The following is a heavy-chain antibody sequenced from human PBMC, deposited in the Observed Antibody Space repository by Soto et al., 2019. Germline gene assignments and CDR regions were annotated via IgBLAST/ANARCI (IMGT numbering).Heavy chain of an antibody. CDR2: IYHSGST. Sequence: SETLSLTCAVSGDSISSSKWWSWVRQPPGKGLEWIGEIYHSGSTNYNPSLESRVAISVDTSKNQFSLNLRSVTAADTAVYYCGPRGAVAPRGYWGQGTLVTVSS. D-gene: IGHD2-15*01. V-gene: IGHV4-4*02. CDR3: GPRGAVAPRGY. J-gene: IGHJ4*02. CDR1: GDSISSSKW.